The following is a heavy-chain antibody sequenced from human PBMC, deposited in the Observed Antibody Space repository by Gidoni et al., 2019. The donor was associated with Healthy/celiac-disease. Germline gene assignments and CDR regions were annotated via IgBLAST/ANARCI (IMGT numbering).Heavy chain of an antibody. Sequence: QVQLQESGPGLVKPSQTLSLTCTISGGSISSGGYYWSWLRQHPGKGLEWIGYSYYSGSTYYNPSLKSRVTISVDTSKNQFSLKLSSVTAADTAVYYCARGEFVVRGGAVEDWGQGTLVTVSS. V-gene: IGHV4-31*03. CDR1: GGSISSGGYY. D-gene: IGHD3-10*01. CDR2: SYYSGST. CDR3: ARGEFVVRGGAVED. J-gene: IGHJ4*02.